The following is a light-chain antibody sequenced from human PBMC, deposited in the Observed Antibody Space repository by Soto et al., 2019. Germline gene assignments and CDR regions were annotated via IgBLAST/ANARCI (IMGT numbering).Light chain of an antibody. Sequence: EIVLTQSPGTLSLSPGERATLSCRASQSVSSSYLAWYQQKPGQAPRLLIYGASSRATGIPDRFRGSVSWTAFTLTIYRLVPEDFVVYYWQQYGSSPPYSFGQGTKLEIK. CDR1: QSVSSSY. CDR2: GAS. CDR3: QQYGSSPPYS. J-gene: IGKJ2*03. V-gene: IGKV3-20*01.